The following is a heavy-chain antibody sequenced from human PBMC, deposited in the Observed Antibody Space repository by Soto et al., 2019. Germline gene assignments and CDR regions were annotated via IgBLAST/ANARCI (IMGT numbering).Heavy chain of an antibody. CDR3: ARALSYYYDSSGYYYGMDV. D-gene: IGHD3-22*01. Sequence: SETLSLTCTVSGDSISSSSYYWGWIRQPPGKGLEWIGSIYYSGSTYYNPSLNSRVTISVDTSKNQFSLKLSSVTAADTAVYYCARALSYYYDSSGYYYGMDVWGQGTTVT. CDR2: IYYSGST. J-gene: IGHJ6*02. V-gene: IGHV4-39*01. CDR1: GDSISSSSYY.